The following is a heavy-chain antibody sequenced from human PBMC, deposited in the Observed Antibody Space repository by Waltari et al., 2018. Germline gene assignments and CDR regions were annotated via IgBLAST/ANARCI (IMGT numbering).Heavy chain of an antibody. Sequence: QVQLQESGPGLVKPSQTLSLTCTVSGGSISSGGYYWSWIRQHPGKGLEWIGYIYYSGSTYYNPSRKSRVTISVDTSKNQFSLKLSSVTAADTAVYYCVRWELRVRNAFDIWGQGTMVTVSS. J-gene: IGHJ3*02. CDR2: IYYSGST. CDR3: VRWELRVRNAFDI. V-gene: IGHV4-31*03. CDR1: GGSISSGGYY. D-gene: IGHD1-26*01.